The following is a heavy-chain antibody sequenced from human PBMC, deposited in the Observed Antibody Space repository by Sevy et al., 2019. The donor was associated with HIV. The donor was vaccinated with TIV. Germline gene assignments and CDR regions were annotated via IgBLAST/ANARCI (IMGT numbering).Heavy chain of an antibody. Sequence: GGSLRLSCTASEITFSSYDMSWVRQAPGKGMEWVSTIRGNGGNTYHADSVRGRFTITRDNSKNTLYLHMNSRRAEDTDVYYCASFLRASWGKDDYWGQGTLVTVSS. CDR1: EITFSSYD. D-gene: IGHD3-16*01. J-gene: IGHJ4*02. V-gene: IGHV3-23*01. CDR2: IRGNGGNT. CDR3: ASFLRASWGKDDY.